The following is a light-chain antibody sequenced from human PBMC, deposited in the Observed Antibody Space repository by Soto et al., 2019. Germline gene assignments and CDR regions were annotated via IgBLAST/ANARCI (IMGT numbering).Light chain of an antibody. J-gene: IGKJ4*01. CDR2: AAS. Sequence: DFQMTQSPSSLSASVGDRVTITCRASQGINNHLAWFQQKPGKVPKVLIYAASTLQSGVPSRFSGSGSGTDFNLNIRSLQPEDFETYFCQNYNSAPPAGTFGGGTKVEIK. CDR1: QGINNH. CDR3: QNYNSAPPAGT. V-gene: IGKV1-27*01.